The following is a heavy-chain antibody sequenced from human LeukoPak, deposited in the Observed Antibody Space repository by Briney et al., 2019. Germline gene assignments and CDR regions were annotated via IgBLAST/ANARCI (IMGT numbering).Heavy chain of an antibody. J-gene: IGHJ4*02. CDR1: GYTFSNYY. CDR3: ARGKDPLYYYGSGSYYNFAY. CDR2: INPSGGST. D-gene: IGHD3-10*01. V-gene: IGHV1-46*01. Sequence: APVKVSCKTSGYTFSNYYIHWVRQAPGQGLEWMGIINPSGGSTSYAQKFQGRITMTGDTSTSTVYMELSSLRSEDTAVYYCARGKDPLYYYGSGSYYNFAYWGQGTLVTVSS.